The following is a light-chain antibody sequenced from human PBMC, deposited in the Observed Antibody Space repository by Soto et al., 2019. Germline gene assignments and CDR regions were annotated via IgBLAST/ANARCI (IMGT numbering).Light chain of an antibody. V-gene: IGLV2-14*01. Sequence: QSVLTQPASVSGSPGQSITISCTGTSSDVGGYNYVSWYQQHPGKAPKLMIYEVRNRPSGVSNRFSGSKSGNMASLTISGLQAEDEADYYCSSYATSRTRPWVFGGGTKVTVL. J-gene: IGLJ3*02. CDR2: EVR. CDR3: SSYATSRTRPWV. CDR1: SSDVGGYNY.